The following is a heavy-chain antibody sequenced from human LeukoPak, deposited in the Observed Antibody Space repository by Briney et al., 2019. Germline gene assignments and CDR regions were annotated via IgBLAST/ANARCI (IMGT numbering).Heavy chain of an antibody. V-gene: IGHV3-7*03. CDR3: ARELHGSGRYSYKYYYYMDV. Sequence: GGSLRLSCAASGFTFNRYWMSWVRQAPGKELQWVANIKQDGSAKYYVDSVKGRFTISRDNAKNSLYLQMNSLRAEDTAVYYCARELHGSGRYSYKYYYYMDVWGKGTTVTISS. CDR2: IKQDGSAK. J-gene: IGHJ6*03. D-gene: IGHD3-10*01. CDR1: GFTFNRYW.